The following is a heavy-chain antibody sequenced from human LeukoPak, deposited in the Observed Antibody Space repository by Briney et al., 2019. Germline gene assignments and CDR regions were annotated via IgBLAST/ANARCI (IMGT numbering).Heavy chain of an antibody. J-gene: IGHJ4*02. CDR1: GYTFTSYG. CDR3: ARVYLAVVGRDPPTDY. V-gene: IGHV1-18*01. D-gene: IGHD2-15*01. CDR2: ISVYNGNT. Sequence: AASVKVSCKASGYTFTSYGISWVRQAPGRGLEWMGWISVYNGNTNYAQNLQGRVTMTTDTSTSTAYMELRSLRSDDTAVYYCARVYLAVVGRDPPTDYWGPGTLVTVSS.